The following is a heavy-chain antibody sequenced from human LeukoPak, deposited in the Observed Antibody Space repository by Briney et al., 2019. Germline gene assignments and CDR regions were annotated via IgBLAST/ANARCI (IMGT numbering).Heavy chain of an antibody. Sequence: GASLKISCKGSGYSFTSYWIGWVRQMPGKGLEWMGIIYPGDSDTRYSPSFQGQVTISADKSISTAYLQWSSLKASDTAMYYCAITYSGSSMITGPAFDIWGQGTMVTVSS. CDR2: IYPGDSDT. D-gene: IGHD1-26*01. CDR3: AITYSGSSMITGPAFDI. CDR1: GYSFTSYW. J-gene: IGHJ3*02. V-gene: IGHV5-51*01.